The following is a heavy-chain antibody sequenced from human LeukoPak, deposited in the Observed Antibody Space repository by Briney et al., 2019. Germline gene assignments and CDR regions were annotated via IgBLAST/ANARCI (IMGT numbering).Heavy chain of an antibody. V-gene: IGHV3-48*03. D-gene: IGHD2-15*01. CDR1: GFTFSSYE. Sequence: PGGSLRLSCAASGFTFSSYEMNWVRQAPGKGLEWVSYISSSGSTIYYADSVKGRFTISRDNAKNSLYLQMNSLRAEDTAVYYCARAVGGGYYYYYMDVWGKGTTVTVSS. CDR3: ARAVGGGYYYYYMDV. J-gene: IGHJ6*03. CDR2: ISSSGSTI.